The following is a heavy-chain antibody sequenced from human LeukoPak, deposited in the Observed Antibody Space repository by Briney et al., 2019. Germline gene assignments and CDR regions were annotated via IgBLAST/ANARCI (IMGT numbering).Heavy chain of an antibody. CDR3: VKDRMGYDSSGYYLFDY. V-gene: IGHV3-64D*06. J-gene: IGHJ4*02. D-gene: IGHD3-22*01. CDR2: ISSNGGST. Sequence: QTGGSLRLSCSASGFTFCSYAMHWVRQAPGKGLEYVSAISSNGGSTYYADSVKGRFAISRDNSKNTLYLQMSSLRAEDTAVYYCVKDRMGYDSSGYYLFDYWGQGTLVTVSS. CDR1: GFTFCSYA.